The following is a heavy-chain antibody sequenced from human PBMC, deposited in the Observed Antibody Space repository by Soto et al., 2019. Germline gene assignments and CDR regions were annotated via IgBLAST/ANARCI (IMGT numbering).Heavy chain of an antibody. V-gene: IGHV4-30-4*08. D-gene: IGHD2-21*02. CDR2: IYYSGSI. CDR3: AREDDGGDRDYYGLDV. CDR1: GGSISSDDYH. Sequence: QVQLQQSGPGLVKPSQTLSLTCTVSGGSISSDDYHWTWIRQPPGKGLEWIGYIYYSGSIFYNPSLKSRVTISVDTSKNQFSLNLSSVTAADTAVYFCAREDDGGDRDYYGLDVWGQGTTVTVSS. J-gene: IGHJ6*02.